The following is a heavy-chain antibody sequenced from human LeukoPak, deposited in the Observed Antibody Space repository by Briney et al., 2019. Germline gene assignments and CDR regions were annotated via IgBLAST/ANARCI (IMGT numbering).Heavy chain of an antibody. CDR1: GGSISSYY. V-gene: IGHV4-59*01. CDR3: ARAAYSGSYHSDY. J-gene: IGHJ4*02. CDR2: IYYSGST. Sequence: SETLSLTCTVSGGSISSYYWNWIRQPPGKGLEWIGYIYYSGSTNYNPSLKSRVTISVDTSKNQFSLKLSSVTAADTAVYYCARAAYSGSYHSDYWGQGTLVTVSS. D-gene: IGHD1-26*01.